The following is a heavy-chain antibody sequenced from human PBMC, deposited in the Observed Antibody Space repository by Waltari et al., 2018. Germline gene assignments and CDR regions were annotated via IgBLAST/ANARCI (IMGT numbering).Heavy chain of an antibody. CDR1: GGAISGNHYY. Sequence: QLQLQESGPGLVTLSETLPLTCTVSGGAISGNHYYWGWISQTPGKGLELIGSIHYTGRASYNPSLTSRVSLSVDKPKNQFSLRLSSVTAADTAVYYCATSARIFEHWGQGTLVAVSS. J-gene: IGHJ4*02. CDR2: IHYTGRA. V-gene: IGHV4-39*01. CDR3: ATSARIFEH.